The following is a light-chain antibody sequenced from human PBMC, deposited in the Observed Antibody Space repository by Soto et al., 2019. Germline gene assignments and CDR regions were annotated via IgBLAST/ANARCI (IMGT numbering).Light chain of an antibody. CDR2: KAS. Sequence: DIRMTQSPSALSASVVDRVSITCRASQSINYWLAWYQQKPGKAPKLLIYKASTLENGVPSRFTGGGSGTEITLIISSLQPDDFATYYGEQYSSSSRTVGQGTRVEIK. J-gene: IGKJ1*01. CDR1: QSINYW. V-gene: IGKV1-5*03. CDR3: EQYSSSSRT.